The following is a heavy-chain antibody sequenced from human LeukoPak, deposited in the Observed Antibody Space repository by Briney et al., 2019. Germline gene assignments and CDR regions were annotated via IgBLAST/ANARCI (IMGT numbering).Heavy chain of an antibody. CDR1: GGSISSGGYY. V-gene: IGHV4-31*03. CDR3: ARDSHKGASRFDP. J-gene: IGHJ5*02. Sequence: SETLSLTCTVSGGSISSGGYYWSWIRQHPGKGLEWIGYIYYSGSTYYNPSLKSRVTISVDTSKNQFSLKLSSVTAADTAVYYCARDSHKGASRFDPWGQGTLVTVSS. CDR2: IYYSGST.